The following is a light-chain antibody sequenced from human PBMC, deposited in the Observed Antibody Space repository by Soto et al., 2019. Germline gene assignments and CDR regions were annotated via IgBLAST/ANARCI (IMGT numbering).Light chain of an antibody. CDR2: QDS. Sequence: YELTQPPSVSVSPGQTASITCSGAKLGDKYACWYQQKPGQSPVLVIYQDSKRPSGIPERFSGSNSGNTATLTISGTQAMDEADYYYQAWDSSTYYVFGTGTKLTVL. J-gene: IGLJ1*01. CDR3: QAWDSSTYYV. CDR1: KLGDKY. V-gene: IGLV3-1*01.